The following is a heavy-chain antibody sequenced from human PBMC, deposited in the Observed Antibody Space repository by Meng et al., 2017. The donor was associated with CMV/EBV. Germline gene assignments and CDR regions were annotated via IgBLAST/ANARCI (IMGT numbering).Heavy chain of an antibody. D-gene: IGHD3-10*01. Sequence: GGSLRLSCAASGSTVSSNYMSWVRQAPGKGLEWVSVIYSGGSTYYADSVKGRFTISRDNSKNTLYLQMNSLRAEDTAVYYCATTYYYGSGSYYTLDYWGQGTLVTVSS. CDR1: GSTVSSNY. CDR2: IYSGGST. CDR3: ATTYYYGSGSYYTLDY. V-gene: IGHV3-53*01. J-gene: IGHJ4*02.